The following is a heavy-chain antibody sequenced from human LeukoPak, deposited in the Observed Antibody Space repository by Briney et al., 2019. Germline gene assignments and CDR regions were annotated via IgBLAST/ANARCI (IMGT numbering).Heavy chain of an antibody. CDR3: ARGPVGLSALDA. CDR1: GFTFSSYG. J-gene: IGHJ5*02. Sequence: GSLRLSCAASGFTFSSYGMHWVRQAPGKGLEWVAVIWYDGSNKYYADSVKGRFTISRDNSKNTLYLQMNSLRVADTAVYYCARGPVGLSALDAWGQGILVTVSP. CDR2: IWYDGSNK. D-gene: IGHD2-15*01. V-gene: IGHV3-33*01.